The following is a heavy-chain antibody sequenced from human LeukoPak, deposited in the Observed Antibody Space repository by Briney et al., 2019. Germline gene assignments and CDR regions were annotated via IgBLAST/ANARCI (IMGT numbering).Heavy chain of an antibody. Sequence: ASVKVSCKASGYTFTGYYMHWVRQAPGQGLEWMGWNNPNSGGTNYAQKFQGRVTMTRDTSISTAYMELSRLRSDDTAVYYCARIGYYYDSSGYYLDYWGQGTLVTVSS. D-gene: IGHD3-22*01. CDR2: NNPNSGGT. J-gene: IGHJ4*02. V-gene: IGHV1-2*02. CDR1: GYTFTGYY. CDR3: ARIGYYYDSSGYYLDY.